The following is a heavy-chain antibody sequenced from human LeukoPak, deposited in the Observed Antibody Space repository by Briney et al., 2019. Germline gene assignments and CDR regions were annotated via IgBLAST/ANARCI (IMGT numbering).Heavy chain of an antibody. CDR1: GFTFSSYG. J-gene: IGHJ4*02. Sequence: GGSLRLSCAASGFTFSSYGMHWVRQAPGKGLEWVAVIWYDGSNKYYADSVKGRFTISRDNSKNTLYLQMRSLRAEDTAVYYCARDAGRYFDWLGYWGQGTLVTVSS. V-gene: IGHV3-33*01. CDR3: ARDAGRYFDWLGY. CDR2: IWYDGSNK. D-gene: IGHD3-9*01.